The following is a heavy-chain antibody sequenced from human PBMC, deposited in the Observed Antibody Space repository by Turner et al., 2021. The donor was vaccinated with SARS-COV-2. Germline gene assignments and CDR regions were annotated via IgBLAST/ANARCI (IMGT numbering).Heavy chain of an antibody. V-gene: IGHV1-18*04. CDR3: AREGTYAVVIKEDAFDI. CDR1: GYTFTSYS. D-gene: IGHD2-15*01. CDR2: ISAYNGNT. J-gene: IGHJ3*02. Sequence: QVQLVQSGAEAKKPGASVKVSSKASGYTFTSYSISWVRQAPGQGLEWMGWISAYNGNTNYAQKLQGRVTMTTDTSTSTAYMELRSLRSDDTAVYYCAREGTYAVVIKEDAFDIWGQGTMVTVSS.